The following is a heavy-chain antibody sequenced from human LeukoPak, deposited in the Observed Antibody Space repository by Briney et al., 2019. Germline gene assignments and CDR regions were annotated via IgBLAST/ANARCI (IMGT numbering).Heavy chain of an antibody. CDR3: ARDLARGRSGLDY. V-gene: IGHV4-59*02. CDR1: GGSVSSYY. D-gene: IGHD3-3*01. Sequence: PETLSLTCTVSGGSVSSYYWNWVRQPPGKGLEWIGYIYYSGSSNYNPSLKSRVTISVDTSKNQFSLKLSSVTAADTAMYYCARDLARGRSGLDYWGQGTLVTVSS. CDR2: IYYSGSS. J-gene: IGHJ4*02.